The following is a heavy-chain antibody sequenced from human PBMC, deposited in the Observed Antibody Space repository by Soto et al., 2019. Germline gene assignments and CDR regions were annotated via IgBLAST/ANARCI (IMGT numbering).Heavy chain of an antibody. D-gene: IGHD3-10*01. CDR3: ARSRSGAVADSFDF. J-gene: IGHJ4*02. V-gene: IGHV3-30*04. Sequence: QVQVVESGGGMVEPGRSLRLSCAASGFSFSRYAIHWVRQAPGKGLEWVAVISKDGSHKYYLESVKGRFTISRDNSKNILSLQMNSLTNEDTAVYYCARSRSGAVADSFDFWGQGTLVTVSS. CDR2: ISKDGSHK. CDR1: GFSFSRYA.